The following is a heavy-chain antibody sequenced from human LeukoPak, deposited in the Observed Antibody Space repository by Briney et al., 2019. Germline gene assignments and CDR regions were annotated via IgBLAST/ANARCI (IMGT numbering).Heavy chain of an antibody. CDR2: IYRSGST. Sequence: SETLSLTCAVSGASVNSDPCWSWVRQPPGKGLEWIGEIYRSGSTNYNPSLKSRVTISLDKSKNQFSLNLNSVTAADTAVYYCARGNGYSSSWYDYYYYYYGMDVWGQGTTVTVSS. V-gene: IGHV4-4*02. D-gene: IGHD6-13*01. CDR3: ARGNGYSSSWYDYYYYYYGMDV. J-gene: IGHJ6*02. CDR1: GASVNSDPC.